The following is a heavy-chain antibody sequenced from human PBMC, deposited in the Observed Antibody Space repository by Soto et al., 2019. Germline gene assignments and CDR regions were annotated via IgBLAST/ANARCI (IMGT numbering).Heavy chain of an antibody. CDR2: ISYDGSNK. V-gene: IGHV3-30*04. Sequence: QVPVVESGGGVVQPGRSLRLSCAASGFTFSSYTMHWVRQAPGKGLEWVAVISYDGSNKYYADSVKGRFTISRDNSKSTLYLQMNSLRPEDTALFYCARDSSSAAAETDAFDTWGQGTMVTVSS. J-gene: IGHJ3*02. D-gene: IGHD6-13*01. CDR3: ARDSSSAAAETDAFDT. CDR1: GFTFSSYT.